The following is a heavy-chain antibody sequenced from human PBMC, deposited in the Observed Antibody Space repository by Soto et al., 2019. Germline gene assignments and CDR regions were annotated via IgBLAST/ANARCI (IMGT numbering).Heavy chain of an antibody. Sequence: QVRLVESGGGLVKPGGSLRLSCAVSGFTFSDYYMTWIRQAPGKGLEWVSYISSSTSHTNYADSVKGRFTISRDNAKNSLFLQMNSLRAEDTAVYYCARGRGAAADYFDFWGQGTLVTVS. J-gene: IGHJ4*02. V-gene: IGHV3-11*05. D-gene: IGHD6-13*01. CDR2: ISSSTSHT. CDR3: ARGRGAAADYFDF. CDR1: GFTFSDYY.